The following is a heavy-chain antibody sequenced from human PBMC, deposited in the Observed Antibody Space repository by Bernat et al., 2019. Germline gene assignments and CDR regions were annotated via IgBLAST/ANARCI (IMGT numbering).Heavy chain of an antibody. J-gene: IGHJ4*02. CDR2: ISSSSSYI. V-gene: IGHV3-21*01. D-gene: IGHD3-22*01. Sequence: EVQLVESGGGLVKPGGSLRLSCAASGFTFSSYSMNWVRQAPGKGLAWVSSISSSSSYIYYADSGKGRFTISRDNAKNSLYLQMNSLRAEDTAVYYCARDKVGSYYDSSGFVDYWGQGTLVTVSS. CDR1: GFTFSSYS. CDR3: ARDKVGSYYDSSGFVDY.